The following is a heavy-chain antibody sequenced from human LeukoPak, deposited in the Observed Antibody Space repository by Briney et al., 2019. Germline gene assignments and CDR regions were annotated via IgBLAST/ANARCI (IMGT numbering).Heavy chain of an antibody. CDR2: FDPEDGET. CDR3: AAGGVYSLLDH. V-gene: IGHV1-24*01. Sequence: GASVKVSCKVSGDTLSELSMHWVRQAPGKGLEWMEGFDPEDGETIYAQKFQGRFTMTEDTSTDTAYMELRSLRSDDTAVYYCAAGGVYSLLDHWGQGTQVTVSS. D-gene: IGHD5/OR15-5a*01. CDR1: GDTLSELS. J-gene: IGHJ4*02.